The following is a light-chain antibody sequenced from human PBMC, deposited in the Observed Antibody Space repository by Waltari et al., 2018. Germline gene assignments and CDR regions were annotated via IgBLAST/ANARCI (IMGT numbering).Light chain of an antibody. V-gene: IGKV3-15*01. CDR1: QSIRSN. CDR2: GAS. Sequence: IVMTQSPATLSVFPGERATLSCRASQSIRSNLAWSQLKPGQAPRLLIYGASTRATGIPARFSGSGSGTEFTLTISSLQSEDFAVYFCQQYDNWLGTFGQGTKVEIK. CDR3: QQYDNWLGT. J-gene: IGKJ1*01.